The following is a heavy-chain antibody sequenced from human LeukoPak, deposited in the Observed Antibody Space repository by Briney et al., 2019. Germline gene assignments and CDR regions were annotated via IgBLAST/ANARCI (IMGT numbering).Heavy chain of an antibody. CDR2: ISSSSSTI. CDR3: ARDRMVFGVVSYAFDI. D-gene: IGHD3-3*01. J-gene: IGHJ3*02. V-gene: IGHV3-48*01. CDR1: GFTFSSYE. Sequence: GGSLRLSCAASGFTFSSYEMNWVRQAPGKGLEWVSYISSSSSTIYYADSVKGRFTISRDNAKNSLYLQMNSLRAEDTAVYYCARDRMVFGVVSYAFDIWGQGTMVTVSS.